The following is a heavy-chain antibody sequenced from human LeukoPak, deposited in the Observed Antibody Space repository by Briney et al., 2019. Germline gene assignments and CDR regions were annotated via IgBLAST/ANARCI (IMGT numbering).Heavy chain of an antibody. CDR3: ARAYSSSWYRWFDP. D-gene: IGHD6-13*01. Sequence: PSETLSLTCAVSGGSISSSNWWSWVRQPPGKGLEWIGEIYHSGSTNYNPSLKSRVTISVDKSKNQFSLKLSSVTAADTAVYYCARAYSSSWYRWFDPWGQGTLVTVSS. CDR2: IYHSGST. CDR1: GGSISSSNW. J-gene: IGHJ5*02. V-gene: IGHV4-4*02.